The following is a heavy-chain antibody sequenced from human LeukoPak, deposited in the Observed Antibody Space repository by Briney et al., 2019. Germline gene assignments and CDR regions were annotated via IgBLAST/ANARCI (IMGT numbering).Heavy chain of an antibody. Sequence: GGSLRLSCAASGFTFDDYTMHWVRQAPGKGLEWDSLISWDGGSTYYADSVKGRFTISRDNSKNSLYLQMNSLRTEDTALYYCAKGSIAARRAGYYMDVWGKGTTVTVSS. V-gene: IGHV3-43*01. D-gene: IGHD6-6*01. CDR2: ISWDGGST. CDR1: GFTFDDYT. CDR3: AKGSIAARRAGYYMDV. J-gene: IGHJ6*03.